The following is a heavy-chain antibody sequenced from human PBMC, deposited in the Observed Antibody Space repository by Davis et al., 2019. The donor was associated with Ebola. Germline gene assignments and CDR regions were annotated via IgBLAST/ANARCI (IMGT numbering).Heavy chain of an antibody. CDR1: GFTFSSYA. V-gene: IGHV3-30-3*01. CDR2: ISYDGSNK. J-gene: IGHJ4*02. D-gene: IGHD4-17*01. Sequence: GESLKISCAASGFTFSSYAMHWVRQAPGKGLEWVAVISYDGSNKYYADSVKGRFTISRDNSKNTLYLQMNSLRAEDTAVYYCAKDTLYGDYHYWGQGTLVTVSS. CDR3: AKDTLYGDYHY.